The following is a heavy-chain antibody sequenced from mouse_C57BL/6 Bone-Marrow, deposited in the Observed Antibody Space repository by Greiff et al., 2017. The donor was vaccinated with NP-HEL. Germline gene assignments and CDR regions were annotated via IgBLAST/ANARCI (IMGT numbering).Heavy chain of an antibody. CDR3: ARRGLTSYYFDY. CDR2: IYPGSGST. D-gene: IGHD3-1*01. Sequence: QVQLQQSGAELVKPGASVKMSCKASGYTFTSYWITWVKQRPGQGLEWIGDIYPGSGSTNYNEKFKSKATLTVDTSSSTAYMQLSSLTSEDSAVYYCARRGLTSYYFDYWGQGTTLTVSS. V-gene: IGHV1-55*01. CDR1: GYTFTSYW. J-gene: IGHJ2*01.